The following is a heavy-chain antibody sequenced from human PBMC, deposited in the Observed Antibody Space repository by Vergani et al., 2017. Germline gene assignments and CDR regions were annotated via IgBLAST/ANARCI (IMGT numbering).Heavy chain of an antibody. CDR1: GGSFSGYY. D-gene: IGHD3-10*01. CDR2: INHSGST. CDR3: ARGPGLTMVRGVFDY. Sequence: QVQLQQWGAGLLKPSETLSLTCAVYGGSFSGYYWSWIRQPPGKGLEWIGEINHSGSTNYNPSLKSRVTISVDASKNQFSLKLSSVTAADTAVYYCARGPGLTMVRGVFDYWGQGTLVTVSS. V-gene: IGHV4-34*01. J-gene: IGHJ4*02.